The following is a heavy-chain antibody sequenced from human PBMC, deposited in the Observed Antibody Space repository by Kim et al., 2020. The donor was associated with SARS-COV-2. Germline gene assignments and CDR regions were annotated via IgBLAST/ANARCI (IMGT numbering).Heavy chain of an antibody. Sequence: SVKGRSTISRDTSKNTLYLQMNSLRAEDTAVYYCASPKAVRGVINYGMDVWGQGTTVTVSS. D-gene: IGHD3-10*01. J-gene: IGHJ6*02. CDR3: ASPKAVRGVINYGMDV. V-gene: IGHV3-53*01.